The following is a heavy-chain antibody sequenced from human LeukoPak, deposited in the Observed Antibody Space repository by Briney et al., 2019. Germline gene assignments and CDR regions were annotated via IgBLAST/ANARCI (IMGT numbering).Heavy chain of an antibody. V-gene: IGHV3-23*01. CDR3: AKGVSSWSRFDY. CDR2: ISSSGEST. D-gene: IGHD6-13*01. J-gene: IGHJ4*02. Sequence: GGSLRLSCAASGFTFTSYAMGWVRQAPGKGLEWVSTISSSGESTYYAYSVKGRFTISRDNSKNTLYLQMSSLRAEDTAVYYCAKGVSSWSRFDYWGQETLVTVSS. CDR1: GFTFTSYA.